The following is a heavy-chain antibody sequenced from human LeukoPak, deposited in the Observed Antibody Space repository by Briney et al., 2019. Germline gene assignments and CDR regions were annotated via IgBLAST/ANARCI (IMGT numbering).Heavy chain of an antibody. D-gene: IGHD2-2*01. V-gene: IGHV4-59*01. CDR3: AGRYCSSTSCPKDGYYYYYMEV. CDR1: GGSISSYY. CDR2: IYYSGST. Sequence: SETLSLTCTVSGGSISSYYWSWIRQPPGKGLEWIGYIYYSGSTNYNPSLKSRVTISVDTSKNQFSLKLSSVTAADTAVYYCAGRYCSSTSCPKDGYYYYYMEVWGKGTTVTVSS. J-gene: IGHJ6*03.